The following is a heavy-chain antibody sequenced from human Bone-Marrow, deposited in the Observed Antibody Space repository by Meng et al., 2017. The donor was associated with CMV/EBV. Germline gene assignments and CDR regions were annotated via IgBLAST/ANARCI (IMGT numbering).Heavy chain of an antibody. D-gene: IGHD2-15*01. CDR3: AKDRGGSGDFDY. CDR1: GYTFTSYA. J-gene: IGHJ4*02. V-gene: IGHV1-3*01. CDR2: INVGNGDT. Sequence: QVQLVQSGAEVKKPGASVKVSCKASGYTFTSYAVHWVRQAPGQRLEWIGWINVGNGDTKYAEKFQDRISMTSDTSASTSYMELSSLRSEDTAVYYCAKDRGGSGDFDYWGQGSLVTVSS.